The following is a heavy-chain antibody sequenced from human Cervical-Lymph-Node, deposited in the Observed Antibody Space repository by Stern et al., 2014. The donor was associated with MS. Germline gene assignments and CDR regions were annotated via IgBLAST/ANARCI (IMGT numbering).Heavy chain of an antibody. Sequence: VQLVESGPGLVKPSQTLSLTCTVSGVSITSSSFYWTWIRQPAGKGLEWIGRIYVRGHPDYNPSLRGGVTMSLDASKNQFSLELTSVTADDTAVYYCARQAGYYDNSAYYNYWGQGTLVTVSS. J-gene: IGHJ4*02. D-gene: IGHD3-22*01. CDR2: IYVRGHP. V-gene: IGHV4-61*02. CDR1: GVSITSSSFY. CDR3: ARQAGYYDNSAYYNY.